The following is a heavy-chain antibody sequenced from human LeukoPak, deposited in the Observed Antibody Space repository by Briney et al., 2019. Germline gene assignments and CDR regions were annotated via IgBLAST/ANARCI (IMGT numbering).Heavy chain of an antibody. CDR3: ARGLNAYGEYYFDY. D-gene: IGHD4-17*01. J-gene: IGHJ4*02. Sequence: PSETLSLTCAVSGYSISSGYYWGWIRQPPRKGLEWIGSIYHSGSTYYNPSLKSRVTISVDTSKNQFSQKLSSVTAADTAVYYCARGLNAYGEYYFDYWGQGTLVTVSS. CDR2: IYHSGST. V-gene: IGHV4-38-2*01. CDR1: GYSISSGYY.